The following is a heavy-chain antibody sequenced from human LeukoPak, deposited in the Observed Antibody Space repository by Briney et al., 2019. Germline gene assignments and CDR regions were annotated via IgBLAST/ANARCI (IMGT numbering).Heavy chain of an antibody. V-gene: IGHV3-73*01. CDR3: ARESIAAAGSFDY. CDR1: GFTFSGSA. CDR2: IRSKANSYAT. J-gene: IGHJ4*02. D-gene: IGHD6-13*01. Sequence: GGSLRLSCAASGFTFSGSAMHWVRQASGKGLEWVGRIRSKANSYATAYAASVKGRFTISRDDSKNTAYLQMNSLKTEDTAVYYCARESIAAAGSFDYWGQGTLVTVSS.